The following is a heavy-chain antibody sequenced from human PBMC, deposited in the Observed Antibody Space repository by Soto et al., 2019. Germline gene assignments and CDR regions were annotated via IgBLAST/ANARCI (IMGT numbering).Heavy chain of an antibody. D-gene: IGHD3-10*01. J-gene: IGHJ6*02. V-gene: IGHV3-73*01. CDR3: TRHLRSYYYGMDV. CDR1: GFTFSGSA. Sequence: LRLSCAASGFTFSGSAMHWVRQASGKGLEWVGRIRSKANSYATAYAASVKGRFTISRDDSKNTAYLQMNSLKTEDTAVYYCTRHLRSYYYGMDVWGQGTTVTVSS. CDR2: IRSKANSYAT.